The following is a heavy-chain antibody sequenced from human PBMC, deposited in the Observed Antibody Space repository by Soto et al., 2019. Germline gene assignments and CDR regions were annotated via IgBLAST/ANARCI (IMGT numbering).Heavy chain of an antibody. CDR3: ARRLEYSTSTRCYGVWFDP. V-gene: IGHV4-39*01. CDR2: IYYSGST. CDR1: GGSISSSSYY. J-gene: IGHJ5*02. Sequence: SETLSLTCTVSGGSISSSSYYWDWIRQPPGKGLEWIGSIYYSGSTYYNPSLKSRVTISVDTSKNQVSLKLSSVTAADTAVYYCARRLEYSTSTRCYGVWFDPWGQGILVTVPQ. D-gene: IGHD2-2*01.